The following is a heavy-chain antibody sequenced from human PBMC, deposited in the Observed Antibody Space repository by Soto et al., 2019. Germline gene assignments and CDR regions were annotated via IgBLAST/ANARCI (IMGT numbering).Heavy chain of an antibody. Sequence: QVQLQQWGAGLLKPSETLSLTCAVYGGSFSGYYWSWIRQPPGKGLEWIGEINHSGSTNYNPSLKSQVTISVDTSKNQFALKRSSVTAADTAVYYCARGRRTFGMVVVPAARPQYFAYWGQGTLVTVSS. J-gene: IGHJ4*02. V-gene: IGHV4-34*01. D-gene: IGHD2-2*01. CDR3: ARGRRTFGMVVVPAARPQYFAY. CDR1: GGSFSGYY. CDR2: INHSGST.